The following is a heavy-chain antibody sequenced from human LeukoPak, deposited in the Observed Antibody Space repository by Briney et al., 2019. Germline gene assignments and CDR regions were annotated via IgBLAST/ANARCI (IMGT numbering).Heavy chain of an antibody. CDR1: GGSICGYY. Sequence: PSEPLSLTCTLSGGSICGYYGTWIRRPPRKGLEWIGYIYYSGSTKYNPSLTSRVTISLDTSKNQFSLKLSSVTAADTAVYYCARSVAVPGTEIGYGGQGTRVIVSS. V-gene: IGHV4-59*01. CDR3: ARSVAVPGTEIGY. D-gene: IGHD6-19*01. CDR2: IYYSGST. J-gene: IGHJ4*02.